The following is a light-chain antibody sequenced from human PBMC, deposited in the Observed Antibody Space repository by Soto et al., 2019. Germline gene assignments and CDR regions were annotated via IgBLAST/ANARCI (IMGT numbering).Light chain of an antibody. V-gene: IGKV1-39*01. Sequence: DLQMTQSPSSLSASVGDRVTITCRASQSIGNYVNWYQQKPGKAPKFLIYVASTLQSGVPSRFSGSGSGTDFTLTISSLQPEDFATYYCQQSYSTPYTFGPGTKLEIK. CDR1: QSIGNY. CDR2: VAS. J-gene: IGKJ2*01. CDR3: QQSYSTPYT.